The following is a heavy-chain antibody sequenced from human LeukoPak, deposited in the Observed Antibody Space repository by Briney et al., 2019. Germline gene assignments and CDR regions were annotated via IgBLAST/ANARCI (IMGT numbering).Heavy chain of an antibody. Sequence: GRSLRLSCAASGFTFDDYAMHWVRQAPGKGLEWVSGISWNSGSIGYADSVKGRFTISRDNAKNSLYLQMHSLRAEDTAVYYCAKDGYCSGGNCYPAFDYWGQGTLVTVSS. CDR3: AKDGYCSGGNCYPAFDY. J-gene: IGHJ4*02. CDR1: GFTFDDYA. D-gene: IGHD2-15*01. CDR2: ISWNSGSI. V-gene: IGHV3-9*01.